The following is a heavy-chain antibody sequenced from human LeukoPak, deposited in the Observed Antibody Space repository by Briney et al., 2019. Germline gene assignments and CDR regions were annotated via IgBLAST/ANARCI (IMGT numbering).Heavy chain of an antibody. J-gene: IGHJ4*02. D-gene: IGHD5-24*01. Sequence: GESLRISCKGSGYSFTSYWIGWVRQMPGKGLGWMGIIYPGDSDTGYSPSFQGQVTISAGKSISTAYLQWSSLKASDTAMYYCARQKMAYGKGYFDYWGQGTLVTVSS. CDR2: IYPGDSDT. CDR3: ARQKMAYGKGYFDY. CDR1: GYSFTSYW. V-gene: IGHV5-51*01.